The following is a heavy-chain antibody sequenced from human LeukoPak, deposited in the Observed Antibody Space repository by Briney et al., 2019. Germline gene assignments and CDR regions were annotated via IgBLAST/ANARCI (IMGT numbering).Heavy chain of an antibody. D-gene: IGHD6-19*01. CDR3: ARGWSSGWYSGTKKYNWFDP. CDR1: GGSISSYY. Sequence: PSETLSLTCTVSGGSISSYYWSWIRQPPGKGLEWIGYIYYSGSTNCNPSLKSRVTISVDTSKNQFSLKLSSVTAADTAVYYCARGWSSGWYSGTKKYNWFDPWGQGTLVTVSS. V-gene: IGHV4-59*01. CDR2: IYYSGST. J-gene: IGHJ5*02.